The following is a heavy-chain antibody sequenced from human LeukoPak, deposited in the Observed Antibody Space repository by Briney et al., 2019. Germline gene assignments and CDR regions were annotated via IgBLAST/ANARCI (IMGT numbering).Heavy chain of an antibody. Sequence: PSETLSLTCAVDGGSFTDYYWSWIRHLPGKGLEWIGEIHHRAGANYNPSLWGRVTISADTSKNQFSLHLTSVTAADTATFYCARGPVRDDGLTGISYYFGLDVWGHGTTVTVFS. CDR3: ARGPVRDDGLTGISYYFGLDV. CDR2: IHHRAGA. CDR1: GGSFTDYY. V-gene: IGHV4-34*01. J-gene: IGHJ6*02. D-gene: IGHD2-21*02.